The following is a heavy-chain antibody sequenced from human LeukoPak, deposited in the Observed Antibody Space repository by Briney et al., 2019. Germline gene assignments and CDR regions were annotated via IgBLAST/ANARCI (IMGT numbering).Heavy chain of an antibody. Sequence: GGSLRLSCAASGFTFDDYAMHWVRQAPGKGLEWVSGISWNSGSIGYADSVKGRFTISRDNAKNSLYLQMNSLRAEDMALYYCAKDKVPQGSWGYFDLWGRGTLVTVSS. CDR1: GFTFDDYA. CDR3: AKDKVPQGSWGYFDL. V-gene: IGHV3-9*03. J-gene: IGHJ2*01. D-gene: IGHD3-10*01. CDR2: ISWNSGSI.